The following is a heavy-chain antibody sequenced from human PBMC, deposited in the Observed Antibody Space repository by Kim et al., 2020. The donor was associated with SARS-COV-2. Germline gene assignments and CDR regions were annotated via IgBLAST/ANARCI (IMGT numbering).Heavy chain of an antibody. CDR2: IYYSGST. CDR1: GGSISSGGYY. J-gene: IGHJ4*02. D-gene: IGHD5-18*01. CDR3: ARDRVQLWKGGFDY. Sequence: TLSLTCTVSGGSISSGGYYWSWIRQHPGKGLEWIGYIYYSGSTYYNPSLKSRVTISVDTSKNQFSLKLSSVTAADTAVYYCARDRVQLWKGGFDYWGQGTLVTVSS. V-gene: IGHV4-31*03.